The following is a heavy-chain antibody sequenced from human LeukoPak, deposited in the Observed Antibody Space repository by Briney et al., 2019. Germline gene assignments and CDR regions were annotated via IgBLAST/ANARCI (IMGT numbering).Heavy chain of an antibody. Sequence: PGGSLRLSCAASGFTFSSYEMNWVRQAPGKGLEWVSYISSGSSSIFYADSVKGRLTISRDNAKNSLYLQMNSLRVEDTAVYYCVRGGMAARFAYWGQGTLVTVSS. V-gene: IGHV3-48*03. CDR1: GFTFSSYE. CDR2: ISSGSSSI. J-gene: IGHJ4*02. CDR3: VRGGMAARFAY. D-gene: IGHD6-6*01.